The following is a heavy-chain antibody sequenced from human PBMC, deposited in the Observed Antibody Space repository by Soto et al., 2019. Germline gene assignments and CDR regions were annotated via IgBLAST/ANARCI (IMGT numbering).Heavy chain of an antibody. V-gene: IGHV3-9*01. CDR2: ISWSSVTF. CDR3: AKDHDEDFGYDLDYFDY. D-gene: IGHD5-12*01. CDR1: GFTFDNYA. Sequence: EVQLVESGGGLVQPGRSLRLSCAASGFTFDNYAMHWVRQAPGKGLEWVSGISWSSVTFGYADSVKGRFTISRDNAXHXXYLQMNSLRAEDTAFYYCAKDHDEDFGYDLDYFDYWGQGTLVTVSS. J-gene: IGHJ4*02.